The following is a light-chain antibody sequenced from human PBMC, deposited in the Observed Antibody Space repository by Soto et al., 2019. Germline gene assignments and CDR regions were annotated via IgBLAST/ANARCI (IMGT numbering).Light chain of an antibody. V-gene: IGLV2-23*01. CDR2: EGS. J-gene: IGLJ2*01. Sequence: QSALTQPDSVSGSPGQSITISCTGTSSDVGSYDLVSWYQQHPDTAPKLMLYEGSKRPSGVSNRFSGSKSGNTASLTISGLQAEDEADYYCCSYAGSNTYVIFGGGTKLTVL. CDR1: SSDVGSYDL. CDR3: CSYAGSNTYVI.